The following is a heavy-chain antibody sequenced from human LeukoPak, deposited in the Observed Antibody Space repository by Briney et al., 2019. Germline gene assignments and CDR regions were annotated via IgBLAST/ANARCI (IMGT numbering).Heavy chain of an antibody. D-gene: IGHD3-3*02. Sequence: PSETLSLTCTVSGGSISSGGYYWSWIRQHRGKGLEWIVYLYYSGSTFHNPSLKSRVTISVDTSKNQFSLKLNSVTAADTAVYYCAADLQAFAFDIWGQGTMVTVSS. CDR1: GGSISSGGYY. J-gene: IGHJ3*02. CDR3: AADLQAFAFDI. V-gene: IGHV4-31*03. CDR2: LYYSGST.